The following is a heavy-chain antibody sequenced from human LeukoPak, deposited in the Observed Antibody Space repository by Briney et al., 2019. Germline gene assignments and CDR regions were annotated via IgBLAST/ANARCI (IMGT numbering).Heavy chain of an antibody. J-gene: IGHJ6*03. CDR2: IYYSGST. CDR1: GGSIIGGGDY. V-gene: IGHV4-31*03. Sequence: SETLSLTCTVSGGSIIGGGDYCCWIRQHPGKGLEWIGYIYYSGSTYYNPSLKSRVTISVDTSKNQFSLKLSSVTAADTAVYYCARALVAARRVYYYYMDVWGKGTTVTVSS. D-gene: IGHD6-25*01. CDR3: ARALVAARRVYYYYMDV.